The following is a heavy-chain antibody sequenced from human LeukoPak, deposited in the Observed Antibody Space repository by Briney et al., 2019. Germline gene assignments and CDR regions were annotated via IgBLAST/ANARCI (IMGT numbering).Heavy chain of an antibody. Sequence: PGGSLRLSCAASGFTFSDYYMSWLRQAPGKGLEWVSYISSSSSYTNYADSVKGRFTISRDNAKNSLYLQMNSLRAEDTAVYYCARDRVRVTTVFTWEVYYYGMDVWGQGTTVTVSS. CDR3: ARDRVRVTTVFTWEVYYYGMDV. CDR1: GFTFSDYY. D-gene: IGHD4-17*01. V-gene: IGHV3-11*05. CDR2: ISSSSSYT. J-gene: IGHJ6*02.